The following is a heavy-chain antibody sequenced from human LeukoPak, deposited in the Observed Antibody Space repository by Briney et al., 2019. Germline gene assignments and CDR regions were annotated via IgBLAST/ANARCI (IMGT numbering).Heavy chain of an antibody. V-gene: IGHV1-2*02. D-gene: IGHD2-15*01. Sequence: ASVKVSCKASGYTFTGYYMHWVRQAPGQGLEWMGWINPNSGGTNYAQKFQGRVTMTRDTSISTAYMELSRLRSDDTAVYYCARPKVRVVAATPWFDPWGQGTLVTVSS. CDR2: INPNSGGT. J-gene: IGHJ5*02. CDR1: GYTFTGYY. CDR3: ARPKVRVVAATPWFDP.